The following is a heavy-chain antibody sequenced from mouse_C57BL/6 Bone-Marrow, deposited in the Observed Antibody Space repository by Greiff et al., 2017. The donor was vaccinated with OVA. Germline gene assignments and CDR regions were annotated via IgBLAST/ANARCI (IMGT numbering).Heavy chain of an antibody. J-gene: IGHJ2*01. CDR2: LDPSDSYT. V-gene: IGHV1-69*01. CDR1: GYTFTSYW. Sequence: QVQLQQPGAELVLPGASVKLSCKASGYTFTSYWMHWVKQRPGPGLEWIGELDPSDSYTNSNQKFKGKSTLTVDKSSSTAYMQLRSLTSEDSAVYYCASSSGYRDYFDYWGQGTTLTVSS. CDR3: ASSSGYRDYFDY. D-gene: IGHD3-2*02.